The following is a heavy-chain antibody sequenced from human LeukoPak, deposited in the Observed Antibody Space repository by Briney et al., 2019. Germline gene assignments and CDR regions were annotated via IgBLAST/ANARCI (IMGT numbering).Heavy chain of an antibody. CDR3: RGTTTFFDY. CDR2: INSDGSST. D-gene: IGHD1-1*01. CDR1: GFTFCSYW. Sequence: GGSLRLSCVDSGFTFCSYWVHWVRPALGKGLGWVSRINSDGSSTSYADSVKGRFTISRDNAKNTLYLQMNSLRAEDTAVYYCRGTTTFFDYWGQGTLVTVSS. V-gene: IGHV3-74*01. J-gene: IGHJ4*02.